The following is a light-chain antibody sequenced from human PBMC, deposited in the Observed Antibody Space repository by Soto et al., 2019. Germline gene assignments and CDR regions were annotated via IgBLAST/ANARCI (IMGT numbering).Light chain of an antibody. Sequence: DIQMTKSPSTLSGSVGVRVTITCRASQTISSWLAWYQQKPGKAPKLLIYKASTLKSGVPSRFSGSGSGTEFTLTISSLQPDDFATYYCQHYNSYSEAFGQGTKVDI. CDR3: QHYNSYSEA. V-gene: IGKV1-5*03. CDR1: QTISSW. CDR2: KAS. J-gene: IGKJ1*01.